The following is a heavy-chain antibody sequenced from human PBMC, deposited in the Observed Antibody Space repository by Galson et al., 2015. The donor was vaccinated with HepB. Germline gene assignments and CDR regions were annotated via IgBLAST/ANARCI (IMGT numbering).Heavy chain of an antibody. V-gene: IGHV1-58*01. CDR2: IDVGSGNT. Sequence: SVKVSCKASGFTFSSSAVQWVRQARGQRLEWIGWIDVGSGNTNYAHKFQERVTITRDMSTSTVYMELSSLRSEDTAVYYCAGSGVVTLRDDYYYYYMDVWGKGTTVTVSS. D-gene: IGHD3-3*01. CDR3: AGSGVVTLRDDYYYYYMDV. J-gene: IGHJ6*03. CDR1: GFTFSSSA.